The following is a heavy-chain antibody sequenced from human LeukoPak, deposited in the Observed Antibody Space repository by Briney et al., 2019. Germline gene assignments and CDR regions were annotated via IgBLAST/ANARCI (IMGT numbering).Heavy chain of an antibody. CDR1: GGSISNYY. Sequence: SETLSLTCTVSGGSISNYYWNWIRQPPGKGLEWIGYIYYNGTTNYNPSLKSRVSMSVDTSKNQFSLKLSSVTAADTAVYYCARGGYVWGSLFDPWGQGTLVTVSS. CDR2: IYYNGTT. J-gene: IGHJ5*02. D-gene: IGHD3-16*01. CDR3: ARGGYVWGSLFDP. V-gene: IGHV4-59*01.